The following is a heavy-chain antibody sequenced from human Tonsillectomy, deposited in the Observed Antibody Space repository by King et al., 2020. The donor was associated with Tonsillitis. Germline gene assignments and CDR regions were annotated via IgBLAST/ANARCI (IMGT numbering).Heavy chain of an antibody. CDR1: DGSISSGSYY. Sequence: QLQESGPGLVKPSQTLSLTCTVSDGSISSGSYYWSWIRQPAGKGLEWIGRIYTSGSTNYNPSLKSRVTMSVDTSKNQFSLKLSSVTAADTAVYYCAREVPAAMGGYYYYYMDVWGKGTTVTVSS. D-gene: IGHD2-2*01. CDR3: AREVPAAMGGYYYYYMDV. J-gene: IGHJ6*03. CDR2: IYTSGST. V-gene: IGHV4-61*02.